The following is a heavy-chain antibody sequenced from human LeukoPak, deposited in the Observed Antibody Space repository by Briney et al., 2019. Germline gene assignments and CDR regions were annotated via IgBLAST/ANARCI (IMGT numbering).Heavy chain of an antibody. CDR3: AKYEIMTTVTSGDY. CDR1: GFTFSSYA. CDR2: ISGSGGST. D-gene: IGHD4-17*01. J-gene: IGHJ4*02. V-gene: IGHV3-23*01. Sequence: GGSLRLSCAASGFTFSSYAMSWVRQAPGKGLEWVSAISGSGGSTYYADSVKGRFTISRDNSKNTLYLQMNSLRAKDTAVYYCAKYEIMTTVTSGDYWGQGTLVTVSS.